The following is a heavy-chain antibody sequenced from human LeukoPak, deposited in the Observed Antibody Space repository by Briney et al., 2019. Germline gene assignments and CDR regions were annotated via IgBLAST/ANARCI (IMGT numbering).Heavy chain of an antibody. CDR1: GGTFSSYA. CDR3: ARGYCSGGSCFPFDY. V-gene: IGHV1-69*04. CDR2: IIPILGIA. J-gene: IGHJ4*02. Sequence: SVKVPCTASGGTFSSYAISWVRQAPGQGLEWMGRIIPILGIANYAQKFQGRVTITADKSTSTAYMELSSLRSEDTAVYYCARGYCSGGSCFPFDYWGQGTLVTVSS. D-gene: IGHD2-15*01.